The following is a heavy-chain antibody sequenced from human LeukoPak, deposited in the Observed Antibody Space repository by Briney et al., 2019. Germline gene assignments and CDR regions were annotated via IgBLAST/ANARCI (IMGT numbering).Heavy chain of an antibody. V-gene: IGHV3-30-3*01. J-gene: IGHJ4*02. CDR1: GFTVSSNY. CDR2: ISYDGSNK. D-gene: IGHD3-10*01. CDR3: AREPELWFGARYGDY. Sequence: PGGSLRLSCAASGFTVSSNYMSWVRQAPGKGLEWVAVISYDGSNKYYADSVKGRFTISRDNSKNTLYLQMNSLRAEDTAVYYCAREPELWFGARYGDYWGQGTLVTVSS.